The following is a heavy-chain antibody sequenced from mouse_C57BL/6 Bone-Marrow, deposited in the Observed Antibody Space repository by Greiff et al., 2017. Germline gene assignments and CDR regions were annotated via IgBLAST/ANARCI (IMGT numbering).Heavy chain of an antibody. D-gene: IGHD1-1*01. CDR3: ARRITTVPRDY. CDR2: INPYNGGT. J-gene: IGHJ2*01. Sequence: VQLQQSGPVLVKPGASVKMSCKASGYTFTDYYMNWVKQSHGKSLEWIGVINPYNGGTSYNQNFKGKATLTVDKSYSTAYMELNSLTSVDSAIYYCARRITTVPRDYWGQGTTLTVSS. CDR1: GYTFTDYY. V-gene: IGHV1-19*01.